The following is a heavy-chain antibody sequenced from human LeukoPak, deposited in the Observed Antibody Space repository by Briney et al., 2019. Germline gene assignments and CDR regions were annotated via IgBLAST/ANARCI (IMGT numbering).Heavy chain of an antibody. CDR2: IYYSGST. CDR3: ARLSLRGGY. CDR1: GGSISSYY. D-gene: IGHD3-10*01. Sequence: SETLSLTCTVSGGSISSYYWSWIRQPPGKGLEWIGSIYYSGSTYYNPSLKSRVTISVDTSKNQFSLKLSSVTAADTAVYYCARLSLRGGYWGQGTLVTVSS. J-gene: IGHJ4*02. V-gene: IGHV4-39*01.